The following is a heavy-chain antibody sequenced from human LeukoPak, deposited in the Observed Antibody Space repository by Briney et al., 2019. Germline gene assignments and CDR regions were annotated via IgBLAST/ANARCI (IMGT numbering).Heavy chain of an antibody. CDR3: ATSRTLDH. J-gene: IGHJ1*01. CDR1: GFTFSSYW. CDR2: IKQDGSEK. D-gene: IGHD3-9*01. V-gene: IGHV3-7*05. Sequence: TGGSLRLSCAAAGFTFSSYWMNWVRQAPGQGLVWVATIKQDGSEKYYVDSLKGRFTISRDNAKNSLYLQMNNLRAEDTAVYYCATSRTLDHWGQGTLVIVSS.